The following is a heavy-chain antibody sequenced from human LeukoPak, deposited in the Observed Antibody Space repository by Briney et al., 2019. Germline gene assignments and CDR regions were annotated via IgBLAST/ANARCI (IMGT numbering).Heavy chain of an antibody. Sequence: SETLSLTCTVSGGSISSYYWSWIRQPPGKGLEWIGYIYYSGSTYYNPSLKSRVTISVDTSKNQFSLKLSSVTAADTAVYYCARVTTVTTVKYFQHWGQGTLVTVSS. J-gene: IGHJ1*01. V-gene: IGHV4-30-4*01. CDR1: GGSISSYY. CDR2: IYYSGST. CDR3: ARVTTVTTVKYFQH. D-gene: IGHD4-17*01.